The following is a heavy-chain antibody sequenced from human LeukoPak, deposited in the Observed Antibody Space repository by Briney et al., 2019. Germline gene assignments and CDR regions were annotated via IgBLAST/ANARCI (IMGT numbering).Heavy chain of an antibody. J-gene: IGHJ3*02. D-gene: IGHD1-26*01. Sequence: GGSLRLSCAASGFTFSSYSMNWVRQAPGKGLEWVSSISSSSSYIYYADSVKGRFTISRDNAKNSLYLQMNSLRAEDTAVYYCARAEVGATWDTYAFDIWGQGTMVTVSS. CDR3: ARAEVGATWDTYAFDI. CDR2: ISSSSSYI. V-gene: IGHV3-21*01. CDR1: GFTFSSYS.